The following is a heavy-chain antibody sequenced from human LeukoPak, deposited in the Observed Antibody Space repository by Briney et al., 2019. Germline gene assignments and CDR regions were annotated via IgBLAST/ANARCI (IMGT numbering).Heavy chain of an antibody. V-gene: IGHV4-59*01. J-gene: IGHJ5*02. D-gene: IGHD3-10*01. Sequence: PSETLSLTCTVSGGSINNYYWSWIRQPPGKGLEWIGYIYYSGSTNYNPSLKGRVTISVDTSKNQFSLKLSSVTAADTAVYYCAGGRITMVRGVIVTWGQGTLVTVSS. CDR2: IYYSGST. CDR1: GGSINNYY. CDR3: AGGRITMVRGVIVT.